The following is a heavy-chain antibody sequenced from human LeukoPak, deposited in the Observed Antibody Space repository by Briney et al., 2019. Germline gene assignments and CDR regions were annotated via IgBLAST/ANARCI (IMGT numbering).Heavy chain of an antibody. D-gene: IGHD1-1*01. Sequence: SETLSLTCAVYGGSFSGYYWSWIRQPPGKGLEWIGEINHSGSTNYNPSLKSRVTISVDTSKNQFSLKLSSVTAADTAVYYCARGPTRDYWGQGTLVTVSS. CDR1: GGSFSGYY. V-gene: IGHV4-34*01. CDR2: INHSGST. CDR3: ARGPTRDY. J-gene: IGHJ4*02.